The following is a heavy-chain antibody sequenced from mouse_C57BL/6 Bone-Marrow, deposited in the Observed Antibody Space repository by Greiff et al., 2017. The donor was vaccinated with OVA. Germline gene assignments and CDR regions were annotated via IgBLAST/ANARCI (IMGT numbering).Heavy chain of an antibody. J-gene: IGHJ2*01. Sequence: VQLQQPGAELVKPGASVKLSCKASGYTFTSYWMQWVKQRPGQGLEWIGEIDPSDSYTNYNQKFKGKATLTADTSSSTAYMQLSSLTSEDSAVYYCARDDGYYFDYWGQGTTLTVSS. D-gene: IGHD2-3*01. CDR1: GYTFTSYW. CDR2: IDPSDSYT. V-gene: IGHV1-50*01. CDR3: ARDDGYYFDY.